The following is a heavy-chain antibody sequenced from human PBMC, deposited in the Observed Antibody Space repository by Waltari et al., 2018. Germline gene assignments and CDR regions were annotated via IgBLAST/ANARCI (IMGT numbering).Heavy chain of an antibody. Sequence: QVQLVESGGGVVQPGRSLRLSCAASGFTFSSSGMHWVRQAPGKGLGGVALMLYDGSNKYYADSVKGRFTISRDNSRNTLYLQMDSLRVEDTAVYYCARDYLDGYNAFDYWGQGTLVTVSS. CDR3: ARDYLDGYNAFDY. CDR2: MLYDGSNK. CDR1: GFTFSSSG. V-gene: IGHV3-33*01. D-gene: IGHD5-12*01. J-gene: IGHJ4*02.